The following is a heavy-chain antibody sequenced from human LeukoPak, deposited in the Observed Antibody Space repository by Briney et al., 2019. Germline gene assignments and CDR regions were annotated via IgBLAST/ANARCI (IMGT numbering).Heavy chain of an antibody. CDR3: ARGLGRARPRFDY. Sequence: NPSETLSLTCAVYGGSFSGYYWSWIRQPPGKGLEWIGEINHSGSTNYNPSLKSRVTISVDTSKNQFSLKLSSVTAADTAVYYCARGLGRARPRFDYWGQGTLVTVSS. J-gene: IGHJ4*02. D-gene: IGHD6-6*01. CDR1: GGSFSGYY. V-gene: IGHV4-34*01. CDR2: INHSGST.